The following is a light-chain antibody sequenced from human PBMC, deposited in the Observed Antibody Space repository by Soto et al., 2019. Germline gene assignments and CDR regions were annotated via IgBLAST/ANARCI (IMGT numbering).Light chain of an antibody. CDR2: GAS. J-gene: IGKJ1*01. CDR3: QQYRRSVWT. V-gene: IGKV3-15*01. Sequence: DIVMTQSPVTLSVSPGERITLSCRASRSINSNLAWYQQKPGQAPRLLFYGASVRATGIPDRFTGSGSGTDFTLTITSLQSEDFAVYYCQQYRRSVWTFGQGTKVDIK. CDR1: RSINSN.